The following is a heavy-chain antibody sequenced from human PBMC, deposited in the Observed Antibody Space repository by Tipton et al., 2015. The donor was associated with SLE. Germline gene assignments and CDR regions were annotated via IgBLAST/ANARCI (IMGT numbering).Heavy chain of an antibody. CDR2: IYHSGST. J-gene: IGHJ4*02. CDR3: ARTQLAVSDY. Sequence: GLVKPSETLSLTCAVFGGSISSSNWWSWVRQPPGKGLEWIGEIYHSGSTNYNPSLKSRVTISVDTSKNQFSLKLSSVTAADTAVYYCARTQLAVSDYWGQGTLVTVSS. CDR1: GGSISSSNW. V-gene: IGHV4-4*02. D-gene: IGHD5-24*01.